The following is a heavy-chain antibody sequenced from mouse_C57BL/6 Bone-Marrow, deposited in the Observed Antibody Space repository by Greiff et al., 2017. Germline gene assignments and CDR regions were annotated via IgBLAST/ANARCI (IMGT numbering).Heavy chain of an antibody. CDR3: ARSFITTVVATDAMDY. V-gene: IGHV1-50*01. CDR1: GYTFTSYW. CDR2: IDPSDSYT. Sequence: VQLQQPGAELVKPWASVKLSCKASGYTFTSYWVQWVKQRPGQGLEWIGEIDPSDSYTNYNQKFKGKATFTVDTSSSTAYMQLSSLTSEDSAVYYCARSFITTVVATDAMDYWGQGTSVTVSA. D-gene: IGHD1-1*01. J-gene: IGHJ4*01.